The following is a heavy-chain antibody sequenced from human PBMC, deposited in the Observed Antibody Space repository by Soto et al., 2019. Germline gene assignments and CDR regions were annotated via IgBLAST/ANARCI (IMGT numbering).Heavy chain of an antibody. CDR3: ARKDRRPYFDY. CDR2: IWYDGSNK. CDR1: GFTFSSYG. D-gene: IGHD2-15*01. J-gene: IGHJ4*02. Sequence: GGSLRLSCAASGFTFSSYGMHWVRQAPGKGLEWVAVIWYDGSNKYYADSVKGRFTISRDNSKNTLYLQMNSLRAVDTAVYYCARKDRRPYFDYWGQGTLVTVYS. V-gene: IGHV3-33*01.